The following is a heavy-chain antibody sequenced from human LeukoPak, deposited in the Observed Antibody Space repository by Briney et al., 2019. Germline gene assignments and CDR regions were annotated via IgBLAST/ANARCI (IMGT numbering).Heavy chain of an antibody. V-gene: IGHV4-38-2*02. CDR1: GYSISSGYY. Sequence: KASETLSLTCTVSGYSISSGYYWGWIRQPPGKGLEWIGSIYHSGRTFYNPSLKSRVTISVDTSKNQFSLKLTSVTAADTAVYYCARVLTVIANNYYYYYMDVWGKGTTVTISS. CDR2: IYHSGRT. J-gene: IGHJ6*03. CDR3: ARVLTVIANNYYYYYMDV. D-gene: IGHD4-17*01.